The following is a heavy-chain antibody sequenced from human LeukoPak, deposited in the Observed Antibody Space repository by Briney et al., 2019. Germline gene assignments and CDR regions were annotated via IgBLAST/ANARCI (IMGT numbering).Heavy chain of an antibody. CDR1: GGSISRSDHF. V-gene: IGHV4-30-4*01. D-gene: IGHD3-10*01. CDR3: ARATYFYGSGRYQKDNWFDS. J-gene: IGHJ5*01. Sequence: SSETLSLTCTVSGGSISRSDHFWTWIRQPPRKGLEWIGYIYYSGNTYYHPSLKSRITISIDTSKNQFSLKLSSVTSADTAVYYCARATYFYGSGRYQKDNWFDSWGQGTLVTVSS. CDR2: IYYSGNT.